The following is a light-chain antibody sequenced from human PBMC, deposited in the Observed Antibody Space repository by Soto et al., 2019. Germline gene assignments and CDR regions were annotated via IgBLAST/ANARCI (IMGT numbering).Light chain of an antibody. CDR2: RNN. Sequence: QSVLTQPPSASGTPGQRVTISCSGSSSNIGSNYVYWYQQLPGTAPKLLIYRNNQRPSGVPDRFSGSKSGTSASLTISGLQAADEADYYCSSYTSSGTLVVFGGGTQLTVL. CDR1: SSNIGSNY. J-gene: IGLJ2*01. CDR3: SSYTSSGTLVV. V-gene: IGLV1-47*01.